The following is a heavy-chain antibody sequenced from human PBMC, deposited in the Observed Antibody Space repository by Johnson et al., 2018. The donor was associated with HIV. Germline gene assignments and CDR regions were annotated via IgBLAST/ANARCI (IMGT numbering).Heavy chain of an antibody. CDR1: GFTFSNSW. CDR2: IQHDGKKE. CDR3: AKDWGAAAGSGAFDI. J-gene: IGHJ3*02. Sequence: QVQLVESGGGLVEPGGSLRLSFSASGFTFSNSWLSWVRQAPGKGLEWVAFIQHDGKKELYGDSVKGRFTISRDNSKNTLYLYMTSLRSDDTTTYYCAKDWGAAAGSGAFDIWGQGTLVTVSS. D-gene: IGHD6-13*01. V-gene: IGHV3-30*02.